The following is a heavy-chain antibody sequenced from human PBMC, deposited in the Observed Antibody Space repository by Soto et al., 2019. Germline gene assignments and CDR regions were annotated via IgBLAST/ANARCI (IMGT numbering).Heavy chain of an antibody. CDR3: ASDYYGSGSPEYYYYGMDV. CDR2: IYPGDSDT. Sequence: GESLKISWKGSGYSFTTHWIGWVRQMPGKGLEWMGIIYPGDSDTKYSPSFQGQVTISADKSISTAYLQWSSLKASDTAVYYCASDYYGSGSPEYYYYGMDVWGQGTTVTVSS. J-gene: IGHJ6*02. CDR1: GYSFTTHW. V-gene: IGHV5-51*01. D-gene: IGHD3-10*01.